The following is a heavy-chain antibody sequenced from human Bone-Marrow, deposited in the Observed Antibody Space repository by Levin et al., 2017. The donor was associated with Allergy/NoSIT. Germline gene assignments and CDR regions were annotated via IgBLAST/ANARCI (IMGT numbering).Heavy chain of an antibody. Sequence: KVSCQGSGYPFTNYWIAWVRQMPGKGLEWMGIIYPSESDTKYNPSFQGQVTMSVDKSINTAYLQWSHLKPSDTAVYYCARRGATFEDAMDVWGRGTTVTVFS. CDR2: IYPSESDT. CDR3: ARRGATFEDAMDV. V-gene: IGHV5-51*01. J-gene: IGHJ6*02. CDR1: GYPFTNYW.